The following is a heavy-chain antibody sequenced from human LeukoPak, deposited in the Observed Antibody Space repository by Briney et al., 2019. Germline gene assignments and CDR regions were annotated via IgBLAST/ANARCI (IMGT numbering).Heavy chain of an antibody. CDR1: GVSFSGYY. CDR2: INHSGST. Sequence: SETLSLTCAVYGVSFSGYYWSWIRQPPGKGLEWIGEINHSGSTNYNPSLKSRVTISVDTSKNQFSLKLSSVTAADTAVYFCARSIWFGELSPFDYWGQGTLVTVSS. V-gene: IGHV4-34*01. CDR3: ARSIWFGELSPFDY. D-gene: IGHD3-10*01. J-gene: IGHJ4*02.